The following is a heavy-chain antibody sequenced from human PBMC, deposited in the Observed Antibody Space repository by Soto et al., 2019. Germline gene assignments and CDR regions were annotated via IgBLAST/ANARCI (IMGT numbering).Heavy chain of an antibody. J-gene: IGHJ4*02. D-gene: IGHD2-21*01. CDR3: AREKIPGLFAY. CDR2: INHSGST. Sequence: PSETLSLTCAVYGGSFSGYYWNWIRQPPGKGLEWIGEINHSGSTNYNPSLKSRVTISVDTSKNQFSLKLTSVTAAVTAVYYCAREKIPGLFAYRGQGTLVPVSS. CDR1: GGSFSGYY. V-gene: IGHV4-34*01.